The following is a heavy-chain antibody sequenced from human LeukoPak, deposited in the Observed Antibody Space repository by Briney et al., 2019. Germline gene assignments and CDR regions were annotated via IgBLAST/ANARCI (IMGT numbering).Heavy chain of an antibody. CDR2: IKQDGSEK. D-gene: IGHD6-19*01. V-gene: IGHV3-7*01. Sequence: GGSLRLSCAASGFTFSTYWMSWVRQAPGKGLEWVANIKQDGSEKYYVDSVKGRFTMSRDNAKNSLYLQMNSLRAEDTAVYYCASMSPLVAVAGTADYWGQGTLVTVSS. CDR1: GFTFSTYW. CDR3: ASMSPLVAVAGTADY. J-gene: IGHJ4*02.